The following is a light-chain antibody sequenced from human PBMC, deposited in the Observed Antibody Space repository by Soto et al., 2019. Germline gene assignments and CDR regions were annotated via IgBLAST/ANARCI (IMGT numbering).Light chain of an antibody. CDR2: VNS. V-gene: IGLV1-40*01. Sequence: QPVLTQPPSVSGAPGQRVTISCTGSSSNIGAGYDVHWYQQLPVTAPKLLIYVNSNRPSGVPHRFSGSKSGTSASLAITGLKAEDDPDYYCQSYDSSLSAVVFGGGTKVTVL. CDR3: QSYDSSLSAVV. J-gene: IGLJ2*01. CDR1: SSNIGAGYD.